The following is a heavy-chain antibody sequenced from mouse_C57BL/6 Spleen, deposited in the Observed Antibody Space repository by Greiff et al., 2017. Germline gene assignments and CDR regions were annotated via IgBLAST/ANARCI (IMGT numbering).Heavy chain of an antibody. V-gene: IGHV5-9-1*02. J-gene: IGHJ2*01. D-gene: IGHD2-4*01. Sequence: EVQLVESGEGLVKPGGSLKLSCAASGFTFSSYALSWVRQTPEQRLEWVAYISSGGDYIYYADTVKGRFTISRDNARNTLYLQMSSLKSEDTAMYYCTRAHYDYGYFDYWGQGTTLTVSS. CDR3: TRAHYDYGYFDY. CDR2: ISSGGDYI. CDR1: GFTFSSYA.